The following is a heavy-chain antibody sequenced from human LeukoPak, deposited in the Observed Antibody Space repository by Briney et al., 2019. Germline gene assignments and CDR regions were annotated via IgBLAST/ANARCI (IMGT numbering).Heavy chain of an antibody. D-gene: IGHD2-2*01. CDR3: ARARGSSTSTYGMDV. J-gene: IGHJ6*02. V-gene: IGHV4-59*01. Sequence: SETLSLTCTASGGSISSYYWSWIRQPPGKGLEWIGYIYNSGSTNYNPSLKSRVTISVDTSKNQFSLNLSSVTAADTAVYYCARARGSSTSTYGMDVWGQGTTVTVSS. CDR2: IYNSGST. CDR1: GGSISSYY.